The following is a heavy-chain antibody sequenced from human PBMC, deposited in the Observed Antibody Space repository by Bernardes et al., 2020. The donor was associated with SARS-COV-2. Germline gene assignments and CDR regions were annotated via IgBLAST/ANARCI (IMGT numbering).Heavy chain of an antibody. CDR3: ARVDTGITIFGVVIIAAFDI. Sequence: SETLSLTCTVSGGSISSGDYYWSWIRQPPGKGLEWIGYIYYSGSTYYNPSLKSRVTISVDTSKNQFSLKLSSVTAADTAVYYCARVDTGITIFGVVIIAAFDIWGQGTMVTVSS. D-gene: IGHD3-3*01. CDR1: GGSISSGDYY. V-gene: IGHV4-30-4*01. CDR2: IYYSGST. J-gene: IGHJ3*02.